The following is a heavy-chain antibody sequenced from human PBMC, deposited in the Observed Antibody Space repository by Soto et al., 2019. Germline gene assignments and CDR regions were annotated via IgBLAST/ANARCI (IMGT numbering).Heavy chain of an antibody. CDR3: ARSTYYDFWRGYWSY. D-gene: IGHD3-3*01. CDR2: IYYSGST. V-gene: IGHV4-39*01. J-gene: IGHJ4*02. CDR1: GGSISSSSYY. Sequence: QLQLQESGPGLVKPSETLSLTCTVSGGSISSSSYYWGWIRQPPGKGLEWIGSIYYSGSTYHNPSLKNRVTLSVDTSKHQLSLKVSSVTAADTAVYYCARSTYYDFWRGYWSYWGQGTLVTVSS.